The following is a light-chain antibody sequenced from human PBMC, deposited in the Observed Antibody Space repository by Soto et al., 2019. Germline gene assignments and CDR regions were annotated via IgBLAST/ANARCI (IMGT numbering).Light chain of an antibody. CDR3: CSYSSMNILHNYL. CDR1: SSDVGRHSY. Sequence: QSALTQPASVSGSPGQSITISCTGTSSDVGRHSYVSWYQQHPGQAPKLIIYEVTSRPSGVSTRFSGSKSGNTASLTISGLQADDEADYYCCSYSSMNILHNYLFGTGTKLTVL. J-gene: IGLJ1*01. CDR2: EVT. V-gene: IGLV2-14*01.